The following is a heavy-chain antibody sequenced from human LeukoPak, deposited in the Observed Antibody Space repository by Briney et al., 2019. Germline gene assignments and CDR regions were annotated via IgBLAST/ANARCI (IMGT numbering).Heavy chain of an antibody. Sequence: SGGSLRLSCAASGFTFSSYGMSWVRQAPGKGLEWVSAISGSGGSTYYADSVKGRFTISRDNSKNTLYLQMNSLRAEDTAVYYCAKEAGYYYDSSGYYLDYWGQGTLVTVSS. J-gene: IGHJ4*02. CDR3: AKEAGYYYDSSGYYLDY. CDR1: GFTFSSYG. CDR2: ISGSGGST. D-gene: IGHD3-22*01. V-gene: IGHV3-23*01.